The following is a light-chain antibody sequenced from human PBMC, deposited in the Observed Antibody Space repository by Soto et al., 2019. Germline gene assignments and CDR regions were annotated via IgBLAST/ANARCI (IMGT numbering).Light chain of an antibody. CDR2: AAS. Sequence: DIQMTQSPSSVSASVGDRVTITFRASQSISSYLNWYQQKPGKAPKLLIYAASSLQSGVPSRFSGSGSGTDFTLTISTLQPEDFATYYCPQSSSTPQTFCQGTKADVK. CDR1: QSISSY. J-gene: IGKJ1*01. V-gene: IGKV1-39*01. CDR3: PQSSSTPQT.